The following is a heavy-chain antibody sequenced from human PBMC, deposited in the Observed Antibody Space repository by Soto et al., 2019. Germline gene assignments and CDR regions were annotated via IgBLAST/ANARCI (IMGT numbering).Heavy chain of an antibody. V-gene: IGHV3-74*01. D-gene: IGHD3-16*01. CDR2: INSDGTDT. CDR3: ARYWSYALNY. J-gene: IGHJ4*02. Sequence: PGGSLRLSCAASGFTFSSAWMHWVRQAQGKGLVWVSHINSDGTDTNYADSVKSRLTISRDNAKNTVYLQMNSLRAEDTAVYYCARYWSYALNYWGQGSLVTVSS. CDR1: GFTFSSAW.